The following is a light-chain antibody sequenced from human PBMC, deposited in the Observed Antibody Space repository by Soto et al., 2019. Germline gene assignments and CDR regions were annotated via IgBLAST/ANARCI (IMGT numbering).Light chain of an antibody. CDR1: QSIGSY. Sequence: DIHMTQSASSLSASVGDRVTITCRASQSIGSYLNWYQQKPGKAPNLLIFAASTLVRGVPSRFSGRGSGTEFTLTISSLQADDYATFYCQQYHTDWTFGQGTNVDI. CDR3: QQYHTDWT. CDR2: AAS. J-gene: IGKJ1*01. V-gene: IGKV1-5*01.